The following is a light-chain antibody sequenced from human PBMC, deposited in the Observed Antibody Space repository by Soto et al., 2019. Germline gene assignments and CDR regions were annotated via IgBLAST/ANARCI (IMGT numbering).Light chain of an antibody. CDR3: QHYYSYPWT. CDR2: GAS. V-gene: IGKV1-17*03. J-gene: IGKJ1*01. CDR1: QGISNY. Sequence: KVTLSPAAMSASKRDRVAITCRASQGISNYLAWFQQKPGKVPKRLIYGASSLQSGVPSRFSGSGSGTDFTLTISCLQSEDFATYYCQHYYSYPWTLCQGSNVDIK.